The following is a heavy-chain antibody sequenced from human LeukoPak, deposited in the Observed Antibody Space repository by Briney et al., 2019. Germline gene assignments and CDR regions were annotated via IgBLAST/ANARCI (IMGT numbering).Heavy chain of an antibody. Sequence: PSETLSLTCSVSGGSISSSSYYWGWIRQPPGKGLKWIGSIYYSGSTYYNPSLESRVTVSLDKSKNQLSLNLTSVTAADTAVYYCSRENGAFSPFGYWGQGTLVTVLS. D-gene: IGHD2-8*01. CDR3: SRENGAFSPFGY. CDR1: GGSISSSSYY. V-gene: IGHV4-39*07. CDR2: IYYSGST. J-gene: IGHJ4*02.